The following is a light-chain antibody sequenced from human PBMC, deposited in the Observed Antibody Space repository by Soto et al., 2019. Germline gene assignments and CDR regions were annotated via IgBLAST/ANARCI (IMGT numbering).Light chain of an antibody. J-gene: IGKJ5*01. Sequence: RASQSVNSDYLAWFQQKPGQAPRLLIYGASTRTTGIPDRFSGSGSGTHLTQICGIVEPGDLVVYSWRHPGELLLAFRQGTRLEIK. CDR3: RHPGELLLA. CDR1: QSVNSDY. CDR2: GAS. V-gene: IGKV3-20*01.